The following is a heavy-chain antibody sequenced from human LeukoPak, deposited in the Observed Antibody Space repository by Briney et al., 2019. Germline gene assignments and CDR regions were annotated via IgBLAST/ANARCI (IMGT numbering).Heavy chain of an antibody. CDR2: VYQSGTT. D-gene: IGHD4-17*01. V-gene: IGHV4-38-2*02. Sequence: SETLSLTCSVSGYSISSAYYWGWIRQPPGKGLEWVGSVYQSGTTHYNPSLKSRVTISKDTSKNQLSLILSSVTAADTAVYFCARRIGDNVPFDSWGQGALVTVSS. J-gene: IGHJ4*02. CDR1: GYSISSAYY. CDR3: ARRIGDNVPFDS.